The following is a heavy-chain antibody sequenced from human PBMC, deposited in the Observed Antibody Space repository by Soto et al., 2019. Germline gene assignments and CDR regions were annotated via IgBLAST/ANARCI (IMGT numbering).Heavy chain of an antibody. D-gene: IGHD2-15*01. J-gene: IGHJ6*02. Sequence: SETLSLTCTISGGSISSVDYCWSWIRQPPGKGLEWIGYIYYSGSTYYNPSLKSRVTISVDTSKNQFSLKLSSVTAEDTAVYYCARDHGKGYCSGGSCSSGGYYYYGMDVWGQGRTVTVSS. CDR3: ARDHGKGYCSGGSCSSGGYYYYGMDV. V-gene: IGHV4-30-4*01. CDR2: IYYSGST. CDR1: GGSISSVDYC.